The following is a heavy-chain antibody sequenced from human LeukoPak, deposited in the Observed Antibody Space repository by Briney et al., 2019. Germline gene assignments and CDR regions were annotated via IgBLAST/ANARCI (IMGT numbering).Heavy chain of an antibody. CDR2: IWYDGSNK. CDR3: ARGSSHFDY. CDR1: GFTFSSYA. J-gene: IGHJ4*02. Sequence: GGSLRLSCAASGFTFSSYAMSWVRQAPGKGLEWVAVIWYDGSNKYYADSVKGRLTISRDNSKNTLYLQMNSLRAEDTAVYYCARGSSHFDYWGQGTLVTVSS. V-gene: IGHV3-33*08.